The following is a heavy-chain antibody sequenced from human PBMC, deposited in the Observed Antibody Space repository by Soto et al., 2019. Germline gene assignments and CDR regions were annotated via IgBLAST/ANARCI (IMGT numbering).Heavy chain of an antibody. CDR3: AKEWGPYNAFDI. Sequence: QGQLVQSGGGVVQPGRSLRLSCAASGFTFSAYGMHWVRQAPGKGLEWVAVIWSAGRNTFFADFVKDRFTVSRDNSKNTMDLQMNSLRAEDTALYYCAKEWGPYNAFDIWGEGTMVTVSS. CDR2: IWSAGRNT. D-gene: IGHD3-16*01. V-gene: IGHV3-33*06. J-gene: IGHJ3*02. CDR1: GFTFSAYG.